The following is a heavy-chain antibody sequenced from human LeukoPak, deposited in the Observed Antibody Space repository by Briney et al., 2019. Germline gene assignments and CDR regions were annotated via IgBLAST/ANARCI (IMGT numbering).Heavy chain of an antibody. D-gene: IGHD2-2*01. J-gene: IGHJ6*02. V-gene: IGHV3-23*01. Sequence: AGGSLRLSCAASGFTFSSYAMSWVRQAPGKGLEWVSAISGSGGSTYYADSVKGRFTISRDNSKNTLYLQMNSLRAEDTAVYYCAKVEPPYCSSTSCYSGMDVWGQGTTVTVSS. CDR1: GFTFSSYA. CDR3: AKVEPPYCSSTSCYSGMDV. CDR2: ISGSGGST.